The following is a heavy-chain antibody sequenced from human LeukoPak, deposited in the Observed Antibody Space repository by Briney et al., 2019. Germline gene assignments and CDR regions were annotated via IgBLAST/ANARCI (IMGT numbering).Heavy chain of an antibody. CDR1: GFTFRAFG. Sequence: GRSLRLSCVASGFTFRAFGMHWVRQAPGKGLEWVAVILNDGSNTYYTDSVKGRFTISRDISKNTLYLQMNSLGAEDTAVYYCALRYCTTASCYGGGFDPWGQGTLVTVSS. J-gene: IGHJ5*02. V-gene: IGHV3-30*03. D-gene: IGHD2-2*01. CDR3: ALRYCTTASCYGGGFDP. CDR2: ILNDGSNT.